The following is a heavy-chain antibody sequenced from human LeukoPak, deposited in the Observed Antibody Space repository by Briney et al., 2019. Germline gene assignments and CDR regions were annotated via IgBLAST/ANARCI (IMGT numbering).Heavy chain of an antibody. CDR2: ISATASHI. V-gene: IGHV3-21*01. CDR1: GFTFSAYS. J-gene: IGHJ4*02. Sequence: GGSLRLSCAASGFTFSAYSMNWVRQAPGKGLEWVSFISATASHIYYSDSVKGRFTISRDNAKDSLYLQMNSLRAEDTAVYYCAKDLYTSRYACCFDYWGQGTLVTVSS. CDR3: AKDLYTSRYACCFDY. D-gene: IGHD6-13*01.